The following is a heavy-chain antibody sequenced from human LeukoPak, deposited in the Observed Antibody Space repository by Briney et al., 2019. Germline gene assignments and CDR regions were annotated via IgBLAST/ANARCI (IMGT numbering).Heavy chain of an antibody. D-gene: IGHD6-6*01. CDR2: IYHSGST. V-gene: IGHV4-30-2*01. Sequence: PSETLSLTCAVSGGSISSGGYSWSWIRQPPGKGLEWIGYIYHSGSTYYNPSLKSRVTISVDRSKNQFSLKLSSVTAADTAVYYCARTSIAARRANAFDIWGQGTMVTVSS. J-gene: IGHJ3*02. CDR3: ARTSIAARRANAFDI. CDR1: GGSISSGGYS.